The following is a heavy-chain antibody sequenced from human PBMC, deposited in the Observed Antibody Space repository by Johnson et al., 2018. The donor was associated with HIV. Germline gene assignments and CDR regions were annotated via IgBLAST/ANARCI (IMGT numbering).Heavy chain of an antibody. CDR1: GFPFRNYW. CDR3: ARGHGESYPYPPDAFDI. D-gene: IGHD1-26*01. Sequence: QLVESGGGLVPPGGSLTLSCAASGFPFRNYWMTWVRQAPGKGLEWVANIKEDGNEKYFVDSVKGRFTISRDHAENSLYRHMNSLRAEDTAVDYGARGHGESYPYPPDAFDIWGQGTMVTVSS. J-gene: IGHJ3*02. CDR2: IKEDGNEK. V-gene: IGHV3-7*01.